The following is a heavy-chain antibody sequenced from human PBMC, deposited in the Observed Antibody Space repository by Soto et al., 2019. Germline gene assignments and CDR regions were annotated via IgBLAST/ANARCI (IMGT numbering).Heavy chain of an antibody. V-gene: IGHV3-48*01. CDR3: ARDGQSATVHVV. J-gene: IGHJ4*02. D-gene: IGHD6-13*01. Sequence: EVQLVESGGGLVQPGGSLRLSCTASGFIFSTYSMNWVRQAPGKGLEWVSFISSSGKTIHYAASVKGRFTISRDNAKNPLYLQMNSLRAEDTAVYYCARDGQSATVHVVGGQGTLVTVST. CDR1: GFIFSTYS. CDR2: ISSSGKTI.